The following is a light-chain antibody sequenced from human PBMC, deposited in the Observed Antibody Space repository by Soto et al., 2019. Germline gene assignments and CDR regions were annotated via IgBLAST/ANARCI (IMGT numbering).Light chain of an antibody. Sequence: EIVLTQSPGTLSLSPGDRATLSCRASQSVSRSYLAWYHHKPGQAPRLLIYGASSRATGIPDRFSGSGSGTDFTLTISRLEPEDFAVYYCQQYGSSPPYTFGQVTKLEIK. CDR2: GAS. J-gene: IGKJ2*01. V-gene: IGKV3-20*01. CDR1: QSVSRSY. CDR3: QQYGSSPPYT.